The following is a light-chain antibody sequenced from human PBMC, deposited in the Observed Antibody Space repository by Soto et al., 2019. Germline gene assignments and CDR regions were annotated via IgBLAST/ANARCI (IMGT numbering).Light chain of an antibody. Sequence: DIQLTQSPSFVSASVGERVTITCRASRAISRYLAWYQQKPGEAPKLLISAASTLQSGGPSRFSGSGSGTEFTLTVSYLLPEDFATYYWQQLYSYSSFGQGTRLENK. V-gene: IGKV1-9*01. CDR3: QQLYSYSS. J-gene: IGKJ5*01. CDR2: AAS. CDR1: RAISRY.